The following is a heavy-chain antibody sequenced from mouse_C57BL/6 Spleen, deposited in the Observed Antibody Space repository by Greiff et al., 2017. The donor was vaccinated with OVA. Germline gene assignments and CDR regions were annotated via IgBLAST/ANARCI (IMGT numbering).Heavy chain of an antibody. CDR2: IDPEDGDT. J-gene: IGHJ2*01. CDR1: GFNIKDYY. V-gene: IGHV14-2*01. D-gene: IGHD3-2*02. Sequence: EVQLQQSGAELVKPGASVKLSCTASGFNIKDYYMHWVKQRTEQGLEWIGRIDPEDGDTKYAPKFQGKATITADTSSNTAYLQLSSLTSEDTAVYYCAPYSSDFDYWGQGTTLTVSS. CDR3: APYSSDFDY.